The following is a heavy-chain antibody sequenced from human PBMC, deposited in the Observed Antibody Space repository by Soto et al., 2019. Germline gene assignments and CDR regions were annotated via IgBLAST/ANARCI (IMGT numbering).Heavy chain of an antibody. CDR3: AGGPPNWGVDF. Sequence: QVQLVQSGAEVKKPGASVKVSCKASGYTFTSNDINWVRQATGQGFEWMGWMSPKSGDTGYAQKFQGRVTMTRDTSISTAYRELSSLRSEDTAVYYCAGGPPNWGVDFWGQGTLVTVPS. D-gene: IGHD7-27*01. CDR2: MSPKSGDT. V-gene: IGHV1-8*01. J-gene: IGHJ4*02. CDR1: GYTFTSND.